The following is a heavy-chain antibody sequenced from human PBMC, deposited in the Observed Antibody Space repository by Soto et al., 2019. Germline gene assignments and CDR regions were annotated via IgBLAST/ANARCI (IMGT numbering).Heavy chain of an antibody. J-gene: IGHJ4*02. CDR1: GFSLSTNGVG. Sequence: QITLKESGPTLVKPTQTLTLTCTFSGFSLSTNGVGVGWIRQPPGKALEWLALIFWDDDKRYSPSLKTRLTITQDTSKDQLVLTMTNMDPVDTATYYCAHKRLGVVIFDYCGQGAVVTVSS. CDR3: AHKRLGVVIFDY. V-gene: IGHV2-5*02. D-gene: IGHD3-3*01. CDR2: IFWDDDK.